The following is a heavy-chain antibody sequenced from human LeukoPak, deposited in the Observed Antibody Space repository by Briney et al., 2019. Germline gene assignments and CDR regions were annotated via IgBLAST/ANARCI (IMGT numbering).Heavy chain of an antibody. Sequence: ASVTVSCTAPGYTLTDHDLHWVRQAPGQRLEWMGWINPGNGNTKYSQKFQGRVTITRDTSASTAYMELSSLTSEDTAVYYCANWAGTPAGYFSGPLDYWGQGTLVTVSS. D-gene: IGHD6-19*01. CDR3: ANWAGTPAGYFSGPLDY. J-gene: IGHJ4*02. CDR2: INPGNGNT. CDR1: GYTLTDHD. V-gene: IGHV1-3*01.